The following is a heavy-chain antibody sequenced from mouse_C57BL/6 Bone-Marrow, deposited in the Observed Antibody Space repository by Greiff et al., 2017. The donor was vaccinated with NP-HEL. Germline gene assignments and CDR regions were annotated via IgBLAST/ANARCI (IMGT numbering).Heavy chain of an antibody. J-gene: IGHJ3*01. V-gene: IGHV3-6*01. CDR1: GYSITSGYY. CDR3: ARGDYDGEAC. Sequence: VQLKESGPGLVKPSQSLSLTCSVTGYSITSGYYWNWIRQFPGNKLEWMGYISYDGSNNYNPSLKNRISITRDTSKNQFFLKLNSVTTEDTATYYCARGDYDGEACWGQGTLVTVSA. D-gene: IGHD2-4*01. CDR2: ISYDGSN.